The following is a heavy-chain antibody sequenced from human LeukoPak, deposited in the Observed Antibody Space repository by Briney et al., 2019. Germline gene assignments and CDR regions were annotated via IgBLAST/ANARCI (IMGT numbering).Heavy chain of an antibody. V-gene: IGHV1-2*02. J-gene: IGHJ6*03. Sequence: ASVKVSCKASGYTFTGYYMHWVRQAPGQGLEWMGWINPNSGGTNYAQKFQGRVTMTRDTSISTAHMELSRLRSDDTAVYYCARGPYYDFWSGYSNYYYYYYMDVWGKGTTVTVSS. CDR3: ARGPYYDFWSGYSNYYYYYYMDV. CDR2: INPNSGGT. CDR1: GYTFTGYY. D-gene: IGHD3-3*01.